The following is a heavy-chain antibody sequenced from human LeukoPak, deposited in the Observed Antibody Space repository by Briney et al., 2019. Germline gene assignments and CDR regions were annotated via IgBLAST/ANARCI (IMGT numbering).Heavy chain of an antibody. Sequence: GGSLRLSCAASGFTFDDYAMHWVRQAPGKGLEWVSGISWNSGSIGYADSVKGRFTISRDNAKNSLYLQMNSLRAEDTALYYCAKGSDWLFPKYYFDYWGQGTLVTVSS. CDR2: ISWNSGSI. J-gene: IGHJ4*02. CDR3: AKGSDWLFPKYYFDY. CDR1: GFTFDDYA. D-gene: IGHD3-9*01. V-gene: IGHV3-9*01.